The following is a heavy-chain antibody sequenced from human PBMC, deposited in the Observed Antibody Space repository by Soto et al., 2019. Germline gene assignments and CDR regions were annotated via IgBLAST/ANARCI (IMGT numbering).Heavy chain of an antibody. CDR2: IIPIFGTA. J-gene: IGHJ4*02. D-gene: IGHD7-27*01. V-gene: IGHV1-69*12. Sequence: QVQLVQSGAEVKKPGSSVKVSCKASGGTFSSYAIDWVRQAPGQGLEWMGGIIPIFGTADYAQKFQGRVTITADESTSTAYMELSSLRSEDTAVYHCARGHTGGGWGSSCDSWGQGTVVTVSS. CDR3: ARGHTGGGWGSSCDS. CDR1: GGTFSSYA.